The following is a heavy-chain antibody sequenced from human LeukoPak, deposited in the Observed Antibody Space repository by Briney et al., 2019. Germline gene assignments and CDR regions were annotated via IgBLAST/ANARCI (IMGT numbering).Heavy chain of an antibody. V-gene: IGHV3-74*01. Sequence: GGSLRLSCAASGFTFSSYWMHWVRQAPGKGLVWVSRINTDGSSTSYADSVKGRFTISRDNAKNTLYLQMNSLRAEDTAVYYCASEQLHPTGPGPVDVWGKGTTVTVSS. J-gene: IGHJ6*04. D-gene: IGHD1-1*01. CDR3: ASEQLHPTGPGPVDV. CDR1: GFTFSSYW. CDR2: INTDGSST.